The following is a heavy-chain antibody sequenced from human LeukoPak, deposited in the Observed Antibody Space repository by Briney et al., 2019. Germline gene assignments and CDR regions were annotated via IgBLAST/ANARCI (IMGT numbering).Heavy chain of an antibody. CDR1: GFTFSSYG. Sequence: GGSLRLSCAASGFTFSSYGMHWVRQAPGKGLEWVAVISYDGSNKYYADSVKGRFTISRDNSKNTLHLQMNSLRAEDTAVYYCAKDQFGYWGQGTLVTVSS. V-gene: IGHV3-30*18. CDR3: AKDQFGY. CDR2: ISYDGSNK. D-gene: IGHD3-10*01. J-gene: IGHJ4*02.